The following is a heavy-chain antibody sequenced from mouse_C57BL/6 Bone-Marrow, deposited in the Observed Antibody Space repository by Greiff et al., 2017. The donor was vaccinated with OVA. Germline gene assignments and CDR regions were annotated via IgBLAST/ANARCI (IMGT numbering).Heavy chain of an antibody. V-gene: IGHV7-1*01. Sequence: DVKLVESGGGLVQSGRSLRLSCATSGFTFSDFYMEWVRQAPGKGLEWIAASRNKANDYTTEYSASVKGRFIVSRDTSQSILYLQMNALRAEDTAIYYCARDASPSHYYGSPYWYFDVWGTGTTVTVSS. CDR3: ARDASPSHYYGSPYWYFDV. J-gene: IGHJ1*03. CDR2: SRNKANDYTT. D-gene: IGHD1-1*01. CDR1: GFTFSDFY.